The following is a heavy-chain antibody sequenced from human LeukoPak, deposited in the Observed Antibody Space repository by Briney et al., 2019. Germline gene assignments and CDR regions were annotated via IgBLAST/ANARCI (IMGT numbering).Heavy chain of an antibody. J-gene: IGHJ5*02. D-gene: IGHD1-14*01. CDR1: GGSFSGHY. Sequence: SETLSLTCAVYGGSFSGHYWSWIRQPPGKGLEWIGEINHSGSTNYNPSLKSRVTISVDTSKNQFSLKLSSVTAADTAVYYCARGPYPNPRAWGQGTLVTVSS. CDR2: INHSGST. V-gene: IGHV4-34*01. CDR3: ARGPYPNPRA.